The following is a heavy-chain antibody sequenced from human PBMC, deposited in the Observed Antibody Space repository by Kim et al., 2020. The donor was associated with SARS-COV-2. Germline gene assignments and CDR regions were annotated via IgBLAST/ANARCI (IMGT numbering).Heavy chain of an antibody. CDR1: GGSIRSSSYY. V-gene: IGHV4-39*07. CDR2: IYYSGGT. D-gene: IGHD3-3*01. J-gene: IGHJ4*02. CDR3: ARVVNYDFWSGYYADY. Sequence: SETLSLTCTVSGGSIRSSSYYWGWIRQPPGKGLEWIGSIYYSGGTYYNPSLKSRVTISVDTSKNQFSLKLYSVTAADTAVYYCARVVNYDFWSGYYADYWGQGTLVTVSS.